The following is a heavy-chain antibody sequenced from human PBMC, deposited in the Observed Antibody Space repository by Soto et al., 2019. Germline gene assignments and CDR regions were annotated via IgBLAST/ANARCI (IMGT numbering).Heavy chain of an antibody. CDR3: ARGLRHYYVGRPDGLDV. J-gene: IGHJ6*02. D-gene: IGHD1-26*01. CDR1: GYSISSGYY. CDR2: IHHSGST. Sequence: SETLSLTCAVPGYSISSGYYWGWIRHPAGKGLEWIRSIHHSGSTYYNPSLKSRVTISVDPSKNQFSLRLSSVTAADTAVYYCARGLRHYYVGRPDGLDVLAQGT. V-gene: IGHV4-38-2*01.